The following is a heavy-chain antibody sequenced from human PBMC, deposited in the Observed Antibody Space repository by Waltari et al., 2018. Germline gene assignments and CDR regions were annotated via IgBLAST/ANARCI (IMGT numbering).Heavy chain of an antibody. Sequence: QVQLQESGPGLVKPSETLSLTCAVSGYSISSGYYWGWIRQPPGKGLEWIGSIYHSGSTYYNPSLKSRVTISVDTSKNQFSLKLSSVTAADTAVYYCARKGIPDYDYVWGSYRFDAFDIWGQGTMVTVSS. V-gene: IGHV4-38-2*01. CDR3: ARKGIPDYDYVWGSYRFDAFDI. CDR1: GYSISSGYY. J-gene: IGHJ3*02. D-gene: IGHD3-16*02. CDR2: IYHSGST.